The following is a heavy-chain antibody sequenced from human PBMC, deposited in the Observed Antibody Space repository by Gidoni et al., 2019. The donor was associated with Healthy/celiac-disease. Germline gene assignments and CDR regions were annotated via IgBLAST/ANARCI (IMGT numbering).Heavy chain of an antibody. Sequence: EVQLVESGGGLVQPGRSLRLSCAASGFTFDDYARHWVRQAPGKGLEWVSSISWNSGSIGYADSVKGRFTISRDNAKNSLYLQMNSLRAEDTALYYCAKDIGGVDYYYGMDVWGQGTTVTVSS. D-gene: IGHD3-16*01. CDR3: AKDIGGVDYYYGMDV. CDR1: GFTFDDYA. V-gene: IGHV3-9*01. J-gene: IGHJ6*02. CDR2: ISWNSGSI.